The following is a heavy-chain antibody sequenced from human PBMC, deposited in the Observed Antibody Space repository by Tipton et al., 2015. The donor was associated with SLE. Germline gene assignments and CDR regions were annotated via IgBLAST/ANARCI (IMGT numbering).Heavy chain of an antibody. J-gene: IGHJ5*02. CDR2: IYTSGST. Sequence: LRLSCTVSGGSISSYYWSWIRQPPGKGLEWIGSIYTSGSTNYNPSLKSRVTISVDTSKNQFSLKLSSVTAADTAVYYCARVGRGLSIHGFDPWGQGTLVTVSS. D-gene: IGHD3-10*01. CDR1: GGSISSYY. V-gene: IGHV4-4*08. CDR3: ARVGRGLSIHGFDP.